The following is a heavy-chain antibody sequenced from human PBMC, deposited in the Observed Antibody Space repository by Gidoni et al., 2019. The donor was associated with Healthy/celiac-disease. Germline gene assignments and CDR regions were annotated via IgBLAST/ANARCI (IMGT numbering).Heavy chain of an antibody. V-gene: IGHV3-30*18. Sequence: QVQLVESGGGVVQPGRSLRLPCAASGSTFSSYGMHWVRQAPGKGVGWVAFISYDGSNKYYADSVKGRFTISRDNSKNTLYLQMNSLRAEDTAVYYCAKGRGGDYYFDYWGQGTLVTVSS. CDR1: GSTFSSYG. D-gene: IGHD3-16*01. J-gene: IGHJ4*02. CDR2: ISYDGSNK. CDR3: AKGRGGDYYFDY.